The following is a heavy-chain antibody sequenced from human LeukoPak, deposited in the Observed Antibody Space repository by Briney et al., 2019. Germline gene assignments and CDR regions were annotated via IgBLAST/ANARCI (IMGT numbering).Heavy chain of an antibody. J-gene: IGHJ3*02. Sequence: SETLSLTCTVSGGSISSAGFYWSWIRQHPGKGLEWIGYIYYSGTTYYNPSLKSRLTISVDTSKNQFSLKLSSVTAADTAVYYCARYDSSGYSQDAFDIWGQGTMVTVSS. V-gene: IGHV4-31*03. CDR3: ARYDSSGYSQDAFDI. D-gene: IGHD3-22*01. CDR1: GGSISSAGFY. CDR2: IYYSGTT.